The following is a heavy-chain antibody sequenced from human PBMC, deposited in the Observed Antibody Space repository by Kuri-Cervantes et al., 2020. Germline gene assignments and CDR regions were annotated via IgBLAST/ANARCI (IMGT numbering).Heavy chain of an antibody. CDR1: GFTFSSYA. D-gene: IGHD3-16*02. CDR3: APILGELSWYFDY. J-gene: IGHJ4*02. Sequence: GGSLRLSCAASGFTFSSYAMHWVRQAPGKGLERVSAISGSGGSTYYADSVKGRFTISRDNSKNTLYLQMNSLRAEDTAVYYCAPILGELSWYFDYWGQGTLVTVSS. V-gene: IGHV3-23*01. CDR2: ISGSGGST.